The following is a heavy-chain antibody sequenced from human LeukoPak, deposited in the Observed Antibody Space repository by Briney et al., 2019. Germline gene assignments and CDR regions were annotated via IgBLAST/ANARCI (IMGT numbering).Heavy chain of an antibody. CDR1: GYRFIDYY. Sequence: GASVKVSCKTSGYRFIDYYIHWMRQAPGQGLEWVGRIDPHSGGTHYAQKFQVRVTMTRDTSISTVYMELSGLRSDDTAVYYCARAPGLYTTSRFHYWGQGTLITVSS. CDR2: IDPHSGGT. CDR3: ARAPGLYTTSRFHY. J-gene: IGHJ4*02. V-gene: IGHV1-2*02. D-gene: IGHD2-2*01.